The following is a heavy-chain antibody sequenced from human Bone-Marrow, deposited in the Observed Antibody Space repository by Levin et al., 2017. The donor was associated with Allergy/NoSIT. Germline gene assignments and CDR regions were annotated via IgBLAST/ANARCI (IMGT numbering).Heavy chain of an antibody. J-gene: IGHJ4*02. V-gene: IGHV1-69*13. CDR1: GDALSAHA. Sequence: SVKVSCKASGDALSAHAIAWVRQAPGQGLEWVGEIIPVLDKTTYQQKFQDRVTITADESTSTVYMELRSLTSEDTAVYYCVRDGHILRYLDWPPALERWGQGVLVTVSS. CDR2: IIPVLDKT. D-gene: IGHD3-9*01. CDR3: VRDGHILRYLDWPPALER.